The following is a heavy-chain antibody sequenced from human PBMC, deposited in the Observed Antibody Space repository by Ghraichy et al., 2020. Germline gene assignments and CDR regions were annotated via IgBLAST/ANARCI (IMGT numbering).Heavy chain of an antibody. CDR1: GFTFNIYA. D-gene: IGHD4-23*01. CDR2: IGIES. J-gene: IGHJ3*02. Sequence: GESLNISCAASGFTFNIYAMTWVRQAPGKGLEWVATIGIESFYADSVKGRFTISRDDSRNTLSLQMNSLRAEDTAVYYCAKDSFPGNSLYDALDIWGHGTMVTVSS. CDR3: AKDSFPGNSLYDALDI. V-gene: IGHV3-23*01.